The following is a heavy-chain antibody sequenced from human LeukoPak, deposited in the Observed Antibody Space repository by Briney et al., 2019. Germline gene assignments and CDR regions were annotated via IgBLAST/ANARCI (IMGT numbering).Heavy chain of an antibody. Sequence: GASVKVSCKASGYTFTGYYMHWVRQAPGQGLEWMGRINPNSGGTNYAQKFQGRVTMTRDTSIGTAYMELSSLRSDDTAVYYCARPYYESSGLYVDAFDIWGQGTMVTVSS. CDR1: GYTFTGYY. CDR2: INPNSGGT. J-gene: IGHJ3*02. CDR3: ARPYYESSGLYVDAFDI. V-gene: IGHV1-2*06. D-gene: IGHD3-22*01.